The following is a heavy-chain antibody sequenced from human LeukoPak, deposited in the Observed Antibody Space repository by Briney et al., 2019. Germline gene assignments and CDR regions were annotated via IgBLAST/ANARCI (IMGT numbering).Heavy chain of an antibody. D-gene: IGHD3-10*01. CDR3: ARETLWFGELLSIDY. CDR1: GGTFSSYA. Sequence: ASVKVSCKASGGTFSSYAISWVRQAPGQGLEWMGRIIPILGIANYAQKFQGRVTITADKSTSTAYVELSSLRSEDTAVYYCARETLWFGELLSIDYWGQGTLVTVSS. V-gene: IGHV1-69*04. J-gene: IGHJ4*02. CDR2: IIPILGIA.